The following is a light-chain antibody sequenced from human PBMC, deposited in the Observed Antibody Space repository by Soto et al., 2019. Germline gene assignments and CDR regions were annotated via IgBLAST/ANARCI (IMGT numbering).Light chain of an antibody. Sequence: SYELTQPTSGSGGPGQTAGITRGGKNIGSKSVHWYQQKPGQAPVLVVYDDSDRPSGIPERFSGSNSGNTATLTISRVEAGDEADYYCQVWDSSSDHSYVFGTGTKVTVL. V-gene: IGLV3-21*02. J-gene: IGLJ1*01. CDR2: DDS. CDR3: QVWDSSSDHSYV. CDR1: NIGSKS.